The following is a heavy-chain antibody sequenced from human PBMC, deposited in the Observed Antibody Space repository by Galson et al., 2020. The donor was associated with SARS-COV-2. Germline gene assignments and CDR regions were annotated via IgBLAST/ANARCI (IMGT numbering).Heavy chain of an antibody. CDR2: ISGYNGNT. D-gene: IGHD1-26*01. CDR3: VRDESGAWRSDSFDI. J-gene: IGHJ3*02. V-gene: IGHV1-18*01. CDR1: GYTFTSYG. Sequence: ASVKVSCKAPGYTFTSYGISWVRQAPGQGLEWMGWISGYNGNTNFEQKVRDRVTMSTDTSTSTAYMELRSLRYDDTAVYYCVRDESGAWRSDSFDIWGQGTMVTVSP.